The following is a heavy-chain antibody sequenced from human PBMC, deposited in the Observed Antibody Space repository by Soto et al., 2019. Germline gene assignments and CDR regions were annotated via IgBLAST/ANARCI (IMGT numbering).Heavy chain of an antibody. J-gene: IGHJ6*02. V-gene: IGHV2-70*01. CDR1: GFSLSTRGMC. CDR2: HDWDDDK. Sequence: SGPTLANPTQTLTLTCTFSGFSLSTRGMCVSWIRQPPGKALDWLALHDWDDDKYYSTSLKTSPTISKDTSKNPVDLTMTNMDDVDTANYYGARIRSTATSVSDYYYYYGMDVWGQGTTVTVSS. CDR3: ARIRSTATSVSDYYYYYGMDV. D-gene: IGHD4-4*01.